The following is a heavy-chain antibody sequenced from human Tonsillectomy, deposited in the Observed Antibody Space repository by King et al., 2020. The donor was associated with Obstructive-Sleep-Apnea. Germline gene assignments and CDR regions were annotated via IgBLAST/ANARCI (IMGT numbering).Heavy chain of an antibody. V-gene: IGHV4-39*07. J-gene: IGHJ4*02. CDR1: GGSISSGSFY. CDR2: FYYSGST. CDR3: VRDTDQLLHGGENYFDY. D-gene: IGHD2-2*01. Sequence: LQLQESGPGLVKPSETLSLTCTVSGGSISSGSFYWGWIRQPPGKGLEWIASFYYSGSTYYNPSLKSRVPISVETSKDRFSLKLASVTAADTAVYYCVRDTDQLLHGGENYFDYWGQGILVAVSS.